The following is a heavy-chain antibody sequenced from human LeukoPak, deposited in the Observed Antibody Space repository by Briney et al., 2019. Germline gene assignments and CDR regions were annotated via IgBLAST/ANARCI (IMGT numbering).Heavy chain of an antibody. D-gene: IGHD2-2*01. CDR1: GFTFSSYS. V-gene: IGHV3-21*01. Sequence: GGSLRLSCAASGFTFSSYSMNWVRQAPGKGLEWVSSISSSSSYIYYADSVKGRFTISRDNAKNSLYLQMNSLRAEDTAVYYCARDGTGCSSTRCYYYYGMDVWGQGTTVTVSS. CDR2: ISSSSSYI. CDR3: ARDGTGCSSTRCYYYYGMDV. J-gene: IGHJ6*02.